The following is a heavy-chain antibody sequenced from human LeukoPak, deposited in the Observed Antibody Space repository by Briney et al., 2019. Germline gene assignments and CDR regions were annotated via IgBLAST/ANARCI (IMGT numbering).Heavy chain of an antibody. D-gene: IGHD3-3*01. CDR2: FDPEDGET. CDR3: ATDGVLRFLEWLLSNGPTHAFDI. J-gene: IGHJ3*02. V-gene: IGHV1-24*01. CDR1: GYILTELS. Sequence: ASVKVSCKVSGYILTELSMHWVRQAPGKGLEWMGGFDPEDGETIYAQKFQGRVTMTEDTSTATAYMELSSLRSEDTAVYYCATDGVLRFLEWLLSNGPTHAFDIWGQGTMVTVSS.